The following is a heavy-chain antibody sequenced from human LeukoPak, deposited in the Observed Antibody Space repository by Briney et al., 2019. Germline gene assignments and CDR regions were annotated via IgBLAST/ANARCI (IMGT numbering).Heavy chain of an antibody. J-gene: IGHJ5*02. CDR3: ARDQLAAAATNCFDP. V-gene: IGHV1-2*02. CDR1: GYTFTGYY. Sequence: ASVKVSCKASGYTFTGYYMHWVRQAPGQGLEWMGWINPNSGGTNYAQKFQGRVTMTRDTSISTAYMELSRLRSDDTAVYYCARDQLAAAATNCFDPWGQGTLVTVSS. CDR2: INPNSGGT. D-gene: IGHD6-13*01.